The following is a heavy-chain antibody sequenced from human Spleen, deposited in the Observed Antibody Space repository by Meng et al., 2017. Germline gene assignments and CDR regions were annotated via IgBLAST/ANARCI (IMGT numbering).Heavy chain of an antibody. CDR2: ISAYNGNT. J-gene: IGHJ4*02. V-gene: IGHV1-18*01. CDR3: ARDEDISAAGKLFGDY. CDR1: GYTFTSYG. Sequence: ASVKVSCKASGYTFTSYGISWVRQAPGQGLEWMGWISAYNGNTNYAQKLQGRVTMITDTSTSTAYMELRSLRSDDTAVYYCARDEDISAAGKLFGDYWGQGTLVTVSS. D-gene: IGHD6-25*01.